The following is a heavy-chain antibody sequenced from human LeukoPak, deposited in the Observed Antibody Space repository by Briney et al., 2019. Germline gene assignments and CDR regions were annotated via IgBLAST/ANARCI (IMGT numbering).Heavy chain of an antibody. CDR1: GYSFTNNY. D-gene: IGHD5-18*01. V-gene: IGHV1-46*01. CDR3: ARGRDTAMVKPHYYYYGMDV. CDR2: IYLRDGST. J-gene: IGHJ6*02. Sequence: GASVKVSCKASGYSFTNNYIHWVRQAPGQGLEWMGMIYLRDGSTSYAQRFQDRVTVTRDTSTSAVHMELSGLRAEDTAVYYCARGRDTAMVKPHYYYYGMDVWGQGTTVTVSS.